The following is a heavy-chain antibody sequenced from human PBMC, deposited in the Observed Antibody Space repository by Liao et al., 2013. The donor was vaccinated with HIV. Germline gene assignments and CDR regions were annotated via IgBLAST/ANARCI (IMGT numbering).Heavy chain of an antibody. CDR2: IYTSGNT. CDR3: AREALRFMDYIYSHMDV. J-gene: IGHJ6*03. D-gene: IGHD3-3*01. CDR1: GGSISSGSNY. V-gene: IGHV4-61*02. Sequence: QVQLQESGPGLVKPSQTLSLTCTVSGGSISSGSNYWTWIRQPAGKGLEWIGRIYTSGNTNYNPSLKSRVTYSLDTSKNQVSLKLTSVTAADTAVYYCAREALRFMDYIYSHMDVWGKGTTVTVSS.